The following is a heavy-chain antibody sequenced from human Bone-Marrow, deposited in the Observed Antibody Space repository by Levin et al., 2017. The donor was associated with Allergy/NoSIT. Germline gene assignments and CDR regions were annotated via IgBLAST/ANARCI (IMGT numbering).Heavy chain of an antibody. J-gene: IGHJ4*02. CDR1: GFTVGNHY. V-gene: IGHV3-66*01. Sequence: GESLKISCAASGFTVGNHYVAWVRQAPGKGLDWISVIYSGGGTYYADSVKGRFTISRDKSKNTVYLQMNSLRVEDTAVYYCSSAPGFSDYWGQGTLVTVSS. CDR2: IYSGGGT. CDR3: SSAPGFSDY.